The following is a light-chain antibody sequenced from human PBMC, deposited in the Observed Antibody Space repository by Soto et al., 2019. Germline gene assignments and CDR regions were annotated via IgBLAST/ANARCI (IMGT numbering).Light chain of an antibody. V-gene: IGKV1-5*01. Sequence: DIQMTQSPSTLSASVGDRVTITCRASQNIGNWSAWYQQKPGKTPDLLIYDASSLESGVPLRFSGSGSGTEFTLTISSLQTDDSATYYCQQYNDEPWTFGQGTKVEIK. J-gene: IGKJ1*01. CDR1: QNIGNW. CDR2: DAS. CDR3: QQYNDEPWT.